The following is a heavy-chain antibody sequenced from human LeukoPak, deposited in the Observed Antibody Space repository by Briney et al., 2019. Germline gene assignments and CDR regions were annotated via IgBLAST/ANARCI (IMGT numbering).Heavy chain of an antibody. D-gene: IGHD4-11*01. J-gene: IGHJ4*02. CDR3: ARVRPGSNYVDFDY. CDR1: GFTFSNYA. Sequence: GGSLRLSCAASGFTFSNYAMSWVRQAPGKGLEWVSTISGSGGGTNYADSVKGRFTISRDNSKNTLYLQMNSLRAEDTAVYYCARVRPGSNYVDFDYWGQGTLVTVSS. CDR2: ISGSGGGT. V-gene: IGHV3-23*01.